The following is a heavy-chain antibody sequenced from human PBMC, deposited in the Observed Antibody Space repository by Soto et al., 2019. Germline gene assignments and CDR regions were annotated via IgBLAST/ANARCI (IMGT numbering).Heavy chain of an antibody. CDR1: GDSVSSNSAA. J-gene: IGHJ5*02. CDR3: ARAKLEVASSWNWFDP. V-gene: IGHV6-1*01. D-gene: IGHD2-15*01. Sequence: SQTLSLTCAISGDSVSSNSAALNWIRQSPSRGLEWLGRTYYRSKWYNDYAVSVKSRITINPDTSKNQLSLQLNSVTPEDTAVYYCARAKLEVASSWNWFDPWGQGTLVTVSS. CDR2: TYYRSKWYN.